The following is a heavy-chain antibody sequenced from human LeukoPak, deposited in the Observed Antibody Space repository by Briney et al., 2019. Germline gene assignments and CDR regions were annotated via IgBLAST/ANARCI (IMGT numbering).Heavy chain of an antibody. J-gene: IGHJ4*02. D-gene: IGHD6-13*01. Sequence: SQTLSLTCAISGDSVSSNSAAWNWVRQSPSRGLEWLGRTYYRSKWYNDYAVSVKSRITINPDTSKNQFSLQLNSVTPEDTAVYYCARELLSWYESELRFDYWGQGTLVTVSS. V-gene: IGHV6-1*01. CDR3: ARELLSWYESELRFDY. CDR2: TYYRSKWYN. CDR1: GDSVSSNSAA.